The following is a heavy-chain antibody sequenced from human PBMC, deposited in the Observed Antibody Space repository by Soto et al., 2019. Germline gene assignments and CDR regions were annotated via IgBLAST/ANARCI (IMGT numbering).Heavy chain of an antibody. CDR1: GGSFTSFD. V-gene: IGHV1-69*04. J-gene: IGHJ4*02. CDR3: ATGFTNFGSVTYSPLDY. D-gene: IGHD3-10*01. CDR2: IIPMLDIT. Sequence: QVHVVQSGAEVKKPGSSVKVSCKASGGSFTSFDINWVRQAPGEGLEWMGRIIPMLDITNYAQSFQGRVTITADRSTTPAYMELSSLRSEDTAVYYCATGFTNFGSVTYSPLDYWGQGTLVTVSS.